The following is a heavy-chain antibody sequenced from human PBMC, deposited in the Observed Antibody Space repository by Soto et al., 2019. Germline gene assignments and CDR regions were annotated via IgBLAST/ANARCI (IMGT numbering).Heavy chain of an antibody. J-gene: IGHJ4*02. CDR3: ARWGCSGSNCNLNQRSFDL. D-gene: IGHD2-15*01. CDR2: IWYDGNNK. V-gene: IGHV3-33*01. CDR1: GFIFNEYG. Sequence: GGSLRLSCAASGFIFNEYGMHWVRQAPGKGLEWVADIWYDGNNKYYAETVRGRFTFSKDNSRNTKYLKMNRLKVEDTAIYYCARWGCSGSNCNLNQRSFDLWGQGTLVTVSS.